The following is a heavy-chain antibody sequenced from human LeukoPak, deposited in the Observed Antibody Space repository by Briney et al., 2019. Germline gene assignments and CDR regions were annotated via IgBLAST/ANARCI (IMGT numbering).Heavy chain of an antibody. D-gene: IGHD3-10*01. CDR1: GXTFSSSG. V-gene: IGHV3-30*18. CDR3: AKGKIRWDDFGGFDY. Sequence: PGRSLRLSCAASGXTFSSSGVHWVRQAPGKGLEWVVVLSYDGGNKYYADSVKGRFTISRDNSKNTLYLQMDSLIPEDTAVYYCAKGKIRWDDFGGFDYWGQGTLVTVSS. J-gene: IGHJ4*02. CDR2: LSYDGGNK.